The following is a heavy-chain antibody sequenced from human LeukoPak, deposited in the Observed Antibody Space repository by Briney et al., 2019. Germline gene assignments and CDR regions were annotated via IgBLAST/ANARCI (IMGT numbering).Heavy chain of an antibody. Sequence: SETLSLTCTVSGGSISSGGYYWSWIRQHPGKGLEWIGYIYYSGSTYYNPSLKSRVTISVDTSKNQFSLKLSSVTAADTAVYYCARDSSGWGNDAFAIWGQGTMVTVSS. V-gene: IGHV4-31*03. J-gene: IGHJ3*02. CDR3: ARDSSGWGNDAFAI. D-gene: IGHD6-19*01. CDR1: GGSISSGGYY. CDR2: IYYSGST.